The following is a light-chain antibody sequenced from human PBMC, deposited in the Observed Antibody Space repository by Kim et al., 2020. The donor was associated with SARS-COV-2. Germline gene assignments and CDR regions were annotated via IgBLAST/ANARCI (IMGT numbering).Light chain of an antibody. Sequence: APIHRHSSQSVLYNSNHQYCMAWYQQKARQPPTLHIYWASTRESGVPDRFTGSGSGTDFTLTISSLQAEDVAVYYCQQYYSSPLTFGGGTKVDIK. J-gene: IGKJ4*01. CDR2: WAS. V-gene: IGKV4-1*01. CDR1: QSVLYNSNHQYC. CDR3: QQYYSSPLT.